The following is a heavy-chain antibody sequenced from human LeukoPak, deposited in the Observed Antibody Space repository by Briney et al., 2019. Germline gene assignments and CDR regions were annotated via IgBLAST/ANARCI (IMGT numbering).Heavy chain of an antibody. CDR2: ISGSGGST. J-gene: IGHJ4*02. D-gene: IGHD4-17*01. CDR3: AEDLTVTNKANFDY. Sequence: GGSLRLSCAASGFTFSSYAMSWVRQAPGKGLEWVSAISGSGGSTYYADSVKGRFTISRDNSKNTLYLQMNSLRAEDTAVYYCAEDLTVTNKANFDYWGQGTLVTVSS. CDR1: GFTFSSYA. V-gene: IGHV3-23*01.